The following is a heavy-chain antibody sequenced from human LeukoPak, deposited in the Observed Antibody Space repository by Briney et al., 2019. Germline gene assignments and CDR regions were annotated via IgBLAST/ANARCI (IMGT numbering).Heavy chain of an antibody. CDR1: GGTFSSYA. Sequence: ASVKVSCKASGGTFSSYAISWVRQAPGQRLEWMGWINAGNSNIKYSQKFQGRVTITRDTSASTVYMEVSSLRSEDTAVYYCARVGIDRGCSSSNCYFDYWGQGTLVTVSS. CDR3: ARVGIDRGCSSSNCYFDY. CDR2: INAGNSNI. J-gene: IGHJ4*02. V-gene: IGHV1-3*01. D-gene: IGHD2-2*01.